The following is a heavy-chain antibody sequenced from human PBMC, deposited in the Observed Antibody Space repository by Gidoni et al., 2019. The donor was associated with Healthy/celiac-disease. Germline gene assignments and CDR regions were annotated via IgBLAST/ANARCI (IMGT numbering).Heavy chain of an antibody. V-gene: IGHV3-23*01. CDR2: ISGSGGST. D-gene: IGHD3-22*01. CDR1: GSTFSSYA. Sequence: EVQLLESGGGWVQPGGSLRLSCAASGSTFSSYAMSWARQAPGTGLEWVSAISGSGGSTYYADSVKGRFTISGGNSKNTLYLQMNSLRAVDTAVYYCAKGRPRSYYDSSGYYGDAFDIWGQGTMVTVSS. CDR3: AKGRPRSYYDSSGYYGDAFDI. J-gene: IGHJ3*02.